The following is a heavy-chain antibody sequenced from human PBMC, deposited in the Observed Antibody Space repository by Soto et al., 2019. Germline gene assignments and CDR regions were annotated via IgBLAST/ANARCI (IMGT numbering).Heavy chain of an antibody. Sequence: EVQLVESGGGLFQPGGSLGLPGEVSGSPLSTYWLPWFRQFPGKGWLWVPRFSFVGSRTSYADSVKGRFTISRDNAKNTLYLQMRSLRAEDSAVYFCVRDRDFYDGRGYASPGDAFDVWGQGTVVSVSS. D-gene: IGHD3-22*01. CDR3: VRDRDFYDGRGYASPGDAFDV. CDR1: GSPLSTYW. J-gene: IGHJ3*01. V-gene: IGHV3-74*01. CDR2: FSFVGSRT.